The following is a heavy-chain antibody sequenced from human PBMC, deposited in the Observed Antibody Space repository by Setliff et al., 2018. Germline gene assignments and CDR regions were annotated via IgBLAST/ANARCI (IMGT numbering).Heavy chain of an antibody. CDR1: GYTFTSYG. CDR3: ARDLEGGYSGYDLEGGVDY. Sequence: ASVKVSCKASGYTFTSYGISWVRQAPGQGLEWMGWISAYNGNTNYAQKLQGRVTMTTDTSTSTAYMELRSLRSDDTAVYDCARDLEGGYSGYDLEGGVDYWGQGTLVTVSS. J-gene: IGHJ4*02. CDR2: ISAYNGNT. V-gene: IGHV1-18*01. D-gene: IGHD5-12*01.